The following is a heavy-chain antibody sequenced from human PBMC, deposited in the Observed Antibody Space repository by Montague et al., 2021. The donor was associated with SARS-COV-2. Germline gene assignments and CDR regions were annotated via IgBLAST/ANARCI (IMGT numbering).Heavy chain of an antibody. Sequence: PALVTPTQTLTLTCTFSGFSLSTSGICVSWIRQPPGKALEWLARXDWXSYKYYSTSLKTRLTISKDTSKNQVVLTMTNMDPVDTATYYCAREIAAAGPALDYWGQGTLVTVSS. V-gene: IGHV2-70*11. D-gene: IGHD6-13*01. CDR1: GFSLSTSGIC. CDR3: AREIAAAGPALDY. CDR2: XDWXSYK. J-gene: IGHJ4*02.